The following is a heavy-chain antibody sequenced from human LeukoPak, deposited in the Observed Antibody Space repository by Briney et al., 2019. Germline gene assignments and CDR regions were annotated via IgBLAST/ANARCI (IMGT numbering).Heavy chain of an antibody. CDR1: GGTFSSYA. J-gene: IGHJ6*02. CDR3: ARDQTDSSGQTAGRGYYYGMDV. V-gene: IGHV1-69*04. D-gene: IGHD3-22*01. CDR2: IIPILGIA. Sequence: ASVKVSCKASGGTFSSYAISWVRQAPGQGLEWMGRIIPILGIANYAQKFQGRVTITADKSTSTAYMELSRLRSEDTAVYYCARDQTDSSGQTAGRGYYYGMDVWGQGTTVTVSS.